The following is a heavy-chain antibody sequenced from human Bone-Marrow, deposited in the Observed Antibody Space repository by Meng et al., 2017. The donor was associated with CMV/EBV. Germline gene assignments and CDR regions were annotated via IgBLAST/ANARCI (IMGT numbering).Heavy chain of an antibody. V-gene: IGHV3-30*04. D-gene: IGHD3-3*01. CDR3: ARDRDYYDFWSGYSVSHFMTHSSDF. J-gene: IGHJ4*02. Sequence: GESLKISCAASGFTFSSDAMHWVRQAPGKGLEWEAVISYDGSNKYYADSVKGRFTISRDNSKNTLYLQMNSLSAEDTAVYYCARDRDYYDFWSGYSVSHFMTHSSDFWGQGTLVTVSS. CDR2: ISYDGSNK. CDR1: GFTFSSDA.